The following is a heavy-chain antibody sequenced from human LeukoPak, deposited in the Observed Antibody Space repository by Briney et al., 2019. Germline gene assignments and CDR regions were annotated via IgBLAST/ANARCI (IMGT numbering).Heavy chain of an antibody. Sequence: PSETLSLTCAVYGGSFSGYYWSWIRQPPGKGLEWIGEINHSGSTNYNPSLKSRVTISVDTSKNQFSLKLSSVTAADTAVYYCARRAVYCYYGMDVWGQGTTVTVSS. V-gene: IGHV4-34*01. CDR1: GGSFSGYY. CDR3: ARRAVYCYYGMDV. CDR2: INHSGST. J-gene: IGHJ6*02.